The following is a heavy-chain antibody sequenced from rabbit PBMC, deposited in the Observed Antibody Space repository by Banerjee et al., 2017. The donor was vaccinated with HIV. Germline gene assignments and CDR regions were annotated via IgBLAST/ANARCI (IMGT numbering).Heavy chain of an antibody. D-gene: IGHD5-1*01. CDR2: IYTSSGNT. CDR3: AGVLPVFFGGNFGL. J-gene: IGHJ4*01. Sequence: QSLEESGGDLVKPGASLTLTCKASGFSFSSRSWICWVRQALGEGLEWIACIYTSSGNTFSPPWAKGRSPTPKPPSPRVPFKMPILPPANPAPFFCAGVLPVFFGGNFGLWGPAPLFTVS. CDR1: GFSFSSRSW. V-gene: IGHV1S40*01.